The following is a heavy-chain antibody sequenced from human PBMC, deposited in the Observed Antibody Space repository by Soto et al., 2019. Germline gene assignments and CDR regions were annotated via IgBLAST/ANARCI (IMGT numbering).Heavy chain of an antibody. V-gene: IGHV1-8*01. Sequence: ASVNVSCKASGYTFTSYDINWVRQATGQGLEWMGWMNPNSGNTGYAQKFQGRVTMTRNTSISTAYMELSGLRSEDTAVYYCARAGWNEAAFEIWGQGTMVTVSS. D-gene: IGHD3-9*01. J-gene: IGHJ3*02. CDR3: ARAGWNEAAFEI. CDR2: MNPNSGNT. CDR1: GYTFTSYD.